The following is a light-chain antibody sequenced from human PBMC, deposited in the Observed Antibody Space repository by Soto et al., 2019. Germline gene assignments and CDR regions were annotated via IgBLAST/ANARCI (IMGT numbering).Light chain of an antibody. V-gene: IGKV3-15*01. J-gene: IGKJ1*01. CDR3: QQYNNWPRT. CDR2: GAS. CDR1: QGFSST. Sequence: EIVMTQSPATLSVSPGERATLSCRASQGFSSTLAWYQQKPGQAPRLLIYGASTMATGIPARFSGSGSGTDFTLTISSLQSEDFAVYYCQQYNNWPRTFGQGTKVEIK.